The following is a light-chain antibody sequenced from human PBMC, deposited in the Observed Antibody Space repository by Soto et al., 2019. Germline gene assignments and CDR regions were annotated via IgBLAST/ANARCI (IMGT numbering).Light chain of an antibody. CDR3: QQYGSSRT. Sequence: EIVLTQSPGTLSLSPGERATLSCRASQSVSSSYLAWYQQKPGQAPRLLIYGASSRATGIPDRFSGSGSGTDFTITISRLEPEVFAVYYCQQYGSSRTFGQGTKLEIK. V-gene: IGKV3-20*01. CDR1: QSVSSSY. CDR2: GAS. J-gene: IGKJ2*02.